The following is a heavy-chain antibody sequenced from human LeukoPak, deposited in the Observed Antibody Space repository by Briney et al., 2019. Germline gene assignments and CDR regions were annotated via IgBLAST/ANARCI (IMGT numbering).Heavy chain of an antibody. J-gene: IGHJ4*02. CDR1: GFTFSSYL. CDR3: ASRLFRTTNFDY. V-gene: IGHV3-7*01. Sequence: GGSMRLSCTPSGFTFSSYLMSWVRQVPGKELEWVANIKQDGSEKNCVDSVKGRFTISRDNAKNSLYLQMNSLRAEDTAVYYCASRLFRTTNFDYWGQGTLVTVSS. CDR2: IKQDGSEK. D-gene: IGHD2-21*01.